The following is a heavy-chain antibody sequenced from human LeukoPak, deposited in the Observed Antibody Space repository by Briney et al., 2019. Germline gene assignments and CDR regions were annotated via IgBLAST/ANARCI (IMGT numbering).Heavy chain of an antibody. J-gene: IGHJ4*02. V-gene: IGHV3-23*01. CDR2: ISPGGGPT. D-gene: IGHD5-12*01. CDR3: AKDGAWLRFDD. CDR1: GFPFSSHG. Sequence: GGSLRLSCAGSGFPFSSHGMNWVRQAPGKGLEWVSGISPGGGPTYYADSVKGRLTISRDDSKSTLYLQMKNLRAEDTAVYYCAKDGAWLRFDDWGQGILVTVSS.